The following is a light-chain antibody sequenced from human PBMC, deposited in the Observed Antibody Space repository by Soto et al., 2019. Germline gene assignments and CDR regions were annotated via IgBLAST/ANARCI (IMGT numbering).Light chain of an antibody. CDR3: MQGTHWPIT. J-gene: IGKJ5*01. Sequence: EIVLTQSPATLSLSPGERATLYCGASQSVSSSYLAWYQQKPGLAPRLLIYDASSRATGIPDRFSGSGSGTDFALKISRVEAEDVGVYYCMQGTHWPITFGQGTRLEIK. V-gene: IGKV3D-20*01. CDR1: QSVSSSY. CDR2: DAS.